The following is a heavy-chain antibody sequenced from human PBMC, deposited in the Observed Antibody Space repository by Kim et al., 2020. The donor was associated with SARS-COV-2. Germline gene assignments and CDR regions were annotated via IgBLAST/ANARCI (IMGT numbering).Heavy chain of an antibody. CDR3: ARRDGFTSDWYIFF. V-gene: IGHV1-46*01. D-gene: IGHD6-19*01. Sequence: ASVKVSCKASGYTFTSYYMHCVRQAPGQGLEWMGIINPSGGDTTYAQRFQGRVTMTRDTSTSTVYMELSSLRSEDTAVYYCARRDGFTSDWYIFFWGQGTLVTVSS. J-gene: IGHJ4*02. CDR2: INPSGGDT. CDR1: GYTFTSYY.